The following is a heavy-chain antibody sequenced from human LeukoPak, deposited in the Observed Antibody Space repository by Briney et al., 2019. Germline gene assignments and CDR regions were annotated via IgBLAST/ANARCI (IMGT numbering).Heavy chain of an antibody. D-gene: IGHD2-21*02. CDR1: GYTFTGYY. J-gene: IGHJ4*02. Sequence: ASVKVSCKASGYTFTGYYMHWVRQAPGQGLEWMGWSNPNSDVTNYAQMFQDRVTMTGDTSISTAYMELSRLRSDDTAVYYCAREDDFLDYWGQRTLVTVSS. CDR3: AREDDFLDY. V-gene: IGHV1-2*02. CDR2: SNPNSDVT.